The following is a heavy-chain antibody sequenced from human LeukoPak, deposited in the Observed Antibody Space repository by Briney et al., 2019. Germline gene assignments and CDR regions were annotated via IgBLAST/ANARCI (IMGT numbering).Heavy chain of an antibody. D-gene: IGHD1-26*01. V-gene: IGHV3-30*02. Sequence: GGSLRLSCAASAFTFSTYGMHWVRQAPGKGLEWVAFIRYDGVNKYYADSVKGRFTISRDNSKNTLYLQMNSLRAEDTAVYYCAREIIVSATGGYWGQGTLVTVSS. CDR2: IRYDGVNK. CDR1: AFTFSTYG. CDR3: AREIIVSATGGY. J-gene: IGHJ4*02.